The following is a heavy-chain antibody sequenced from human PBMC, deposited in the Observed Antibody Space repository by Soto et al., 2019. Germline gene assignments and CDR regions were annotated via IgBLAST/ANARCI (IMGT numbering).Heavy chain of an antibody. V-gene: IGHV4-31*03. D-gene: IGHD1-20*01. Sequence: SETLSLTCTVSGGSISSGNYYWSWIRQHPGKGLEWIGYIYYSGSTSYNPSLKSRVTISVDTSKNHFSLKLSSGTAADTAVYYCVKVFSDGSRVYAPSGQGRLITDS. J-gene: IGHJ5*02. CDR1: GGSISSGNYY. CDR2: IYYSGST. CDR3: VKVFSDGSRVYAP.